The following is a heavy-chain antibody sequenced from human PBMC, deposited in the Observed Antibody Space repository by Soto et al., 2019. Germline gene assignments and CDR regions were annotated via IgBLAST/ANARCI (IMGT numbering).Heavy chain of an antibody. CDR3: AXLLSAALFSYDL. D-gene: IGHD1-26*01. CDR1: GFSHSTSGVA. Sequence: QITLKESGPTLVKPTQTLTLTCTLSGFSHSTSGVAVGWIRQPPGQALEWLGHIYWNDDKYYSTSLKSRLSLSKDTSKNQVVXXMTNVXXLDTXXXXXAXLLSAALFSYDLWGQGTLVTVSS. V-gene: IGHV2-5*01. J-gene: IGHJ5*02. CDR2: IYWNDDK.